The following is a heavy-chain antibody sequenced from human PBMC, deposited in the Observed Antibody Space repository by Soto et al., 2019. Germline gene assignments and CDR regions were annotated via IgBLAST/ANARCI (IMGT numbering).Heavy chain of an antibody. CDR2: IYATGST. D-gene: IGHD1-1*01. V-gene: IGHV4-4*07. J-gene: IGHJ5*02. CDR3: VRDGTKNLRDWFDP. CDR1: GASLGGYY. Sequence: PSETLSLTCNVSGASLGGYYWSWIRQPPGKGLEWIGRIYATGSTDYNPSLKSRLTMSVDMSKKQFSLTLRSVTAADTAMYYCVRDGTKNLRDWFDPWGQGILVTVSS.